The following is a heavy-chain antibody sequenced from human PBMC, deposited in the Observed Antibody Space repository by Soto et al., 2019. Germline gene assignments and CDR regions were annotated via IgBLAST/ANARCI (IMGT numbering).Heavy chain of an antibody. CDR1: GGSISSSSYY. J-gene: IGHJ6*02. V-gene: IGHV4-39*01. CDR3: ARIRITMVRGVIPYGMDV. CDR2: IYYSGST. Sequence: SETLSLTCTVSGGSISSSSYYWGWIRQPPGKGLEWIGSIYYSGSTYYNPSLKSRVTISVDTSKNQFSLKLSSVTAADTAVYYCARIRITMVRGVIPYGMDVWGQGTTVTVSS. D-gene: IGHD3-10*01.